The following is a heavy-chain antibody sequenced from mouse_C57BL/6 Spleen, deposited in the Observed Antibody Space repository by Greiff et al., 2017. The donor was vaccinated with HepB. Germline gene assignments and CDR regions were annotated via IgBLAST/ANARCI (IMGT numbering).Heavy chain of an antibody. CDR1: GYTFTSYW. CDR3: ARDSCGSSYDY. CDR2: IYPGSGST. D-gene: IGHD1-1*01. V-gene: IGHV1-55*01. J-gene: IGHJ2*01. Sequence: QVQLQQPGAELVKPGASVKMSCKASGYTFTSYWITWVKQRPGQGLEWIGEIYPGSGSTNYNEKFKSKATLTVDTSSSTAYMQLSSLTSEDSAVYYCARDSCGSSYDYWGEGTTLTVSS.